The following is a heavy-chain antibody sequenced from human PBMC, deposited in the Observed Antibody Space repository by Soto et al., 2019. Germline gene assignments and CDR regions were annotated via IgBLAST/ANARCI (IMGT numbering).Heavy chain of an antibody. V-gene: IGHV4-31*03. CDR2: GDQCGKN. Sequence: PSETLSLTCTVSGGSLSSSDFWGWIRQHAGKGLEWIGYGDQCGKNNYNPLLKSRVSISVDTSRNQFSLKLSSVTAADTAVYYCARHQRMGYSSGPTSAFDIWGQGTMVTVSS. CDR3: ARHQRMGYSSGPTSAFDI. CDR1: GGSLSSSDF. J-gene: IGHJ3*02. D-gene: IGHD6-19*01.